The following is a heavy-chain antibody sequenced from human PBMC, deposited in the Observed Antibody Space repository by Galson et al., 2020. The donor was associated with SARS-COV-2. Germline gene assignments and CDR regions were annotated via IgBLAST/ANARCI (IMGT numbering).Heavy chain of an antibody. CDR3: ARGAIRYSITMVVVPWSWFDP. Sequence: SVKVSCKASGGTFSSYAISWVRPAPGQGLDWMGGIIPIFGTANYAQKFQGSVTITADESTSTAYMELSSLRSEDTAVYYCARGAIRYSITMVVVPWSWFDPWGQGTLVTVSS. J-gene: IGHJ5*02. D-gene: IGHD3-22*01. CDR1: GGTFSSYA. CDR2: IIPIFGTA. V-gene: IGHV1-69*13.